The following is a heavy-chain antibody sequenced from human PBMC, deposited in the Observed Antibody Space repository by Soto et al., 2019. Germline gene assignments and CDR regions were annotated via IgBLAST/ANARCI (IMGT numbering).Heavy chain of an antibody. V-gene: IGHV3-23*01. D-gene: IGHD3-22*01. CDR3: AKGDYYYDNSAYYG. Sequence: GGSLRLSCAASGFTFSTYAMSWVRQAPGKGLEWVSAIRVSGNTTYYADSVKGRFTISRDNSKNTPYLQMNSLRAEDTAVYYCAKGDYYYDNSAYYGWGQGTLVTVSS. J-gene: IGHJ4*02. CDR1: GFTFSTYA. CDR2: IRVSGNTT.